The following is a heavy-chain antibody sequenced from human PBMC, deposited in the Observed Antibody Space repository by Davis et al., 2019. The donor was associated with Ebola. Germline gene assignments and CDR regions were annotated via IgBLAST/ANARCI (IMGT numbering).Heavy chain of an antibody. CDR3: ARVVTMVRGVIYYYYGMDV. D-gene: IGHD3-10*01. V-gene: IGHV1-69*04. J-gene: IGHJ6*02. CDR1: GGTFSSYA. Sequence: SVKVSCKASGGTFSSYAISWVRQAPGQGLEWMGRIIPILGIANYAQKFQGRVTITADKSTSTAYMELSSLRSEDTAVYYRARVVTMVRGVIYYYYGMDVWGQGTTVTVSS. CDR2: IIPILGIA.